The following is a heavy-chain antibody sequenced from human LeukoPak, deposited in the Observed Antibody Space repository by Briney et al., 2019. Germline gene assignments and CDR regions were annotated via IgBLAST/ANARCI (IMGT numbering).Heavy chain of an antibody. CDR2: ISYGGSVK. CDR3: AKDRSGEYTWDY. D-gene: IGHD4-17*01. V-gene: IGHV3-30*18. Sequence: PGGSLRLSCAASGFTFSSHAMHWVRQAPGKGLEWVAFISYGGSVKYYIDSVKGRFTISRDNSKNTMYLEMNRLRGEDTAVYYCAKDRSGEYTWDYWGQGTLVTVSS. CDR1: GFTFSSHA. J-gene: IGHJ4*02.